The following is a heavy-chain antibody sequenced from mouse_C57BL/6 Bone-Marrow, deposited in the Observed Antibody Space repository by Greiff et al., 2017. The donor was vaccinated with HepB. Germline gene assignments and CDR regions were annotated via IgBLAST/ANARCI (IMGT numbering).Heavy chain of an antibody. Sequence: EVNLVESGGGLVKPGGSLKLSCAASGFTFSSYAMSWVRQTPEKRLEWVATISDGGSYTYYPDNVKGRFTISRDNAKNNLYLQMSHLKSEDTAMYYCARDDFWFAYWGQGTLVTVSA. D-gene: IGHD2-4*01. CDR2: ISDGGSYT. CDR1: GFTFSSYA. J-gene: IGHJ3*01. V-gene: IGHV5-4*01. CDR3: ARDDFWFAY.